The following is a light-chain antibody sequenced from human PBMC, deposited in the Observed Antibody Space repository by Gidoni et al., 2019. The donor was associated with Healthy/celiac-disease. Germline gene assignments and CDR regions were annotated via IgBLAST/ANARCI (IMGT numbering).Light chain of an antibody. CDR2: DAS. CDR1: QSISSY. CDR3: QQSYSTPLT. Sequence: DIQMTQSPSSLSASVGDRVTITCRASQSISSYLNWYQQKPGKAHKLLIYDASSLQSGVPSRFSGSGSGTDFTLTISSLQPEDFATYYCQQSYSTPLTFGGGTKVEIK. J-gene: IGKJ4*01. V-gene: IGKV1-39*01.